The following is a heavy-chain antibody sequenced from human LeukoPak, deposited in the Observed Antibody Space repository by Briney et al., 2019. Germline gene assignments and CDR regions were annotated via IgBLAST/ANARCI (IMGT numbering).Heavy chain of an antibody. D-gene: IGHD3-16*01. Sequence: SGGSLRLSCAASGFTFSSSAMSWVRQAPGQGLDWVSAISDSGVTAYYADSVKGRFTISRDNSKSTLYLQMNSLRAEDTAVYYCANLNAPYWGNFDYWGQGTLVTVSS. V-gene: IGHV3-23*01. J-gene: IGHJ4*02. CDR3: ANLNAPYWGNFDY. CDR2: ISDSGVTA. CDR1: GFTFSSSA.